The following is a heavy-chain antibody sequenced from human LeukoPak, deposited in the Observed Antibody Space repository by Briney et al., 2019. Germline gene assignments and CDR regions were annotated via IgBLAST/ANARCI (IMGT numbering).Heavy chain of an antibody. CDR1: GFTFSSHW. CDR3: ARDVASWHFDH. J-gene: IGHJ4*02. CDR2: IKSDGSST. Sequence: GGSLRLSCAASGFTFSSHWMHWVRQAPGKGLVWLSRIKSDGSSTSHADSVKGRFTISRDNAKSTLYLQMNSLRADDTAVYFCARDVASWHFDHWGQGTLVTVSS. V-gene: IGHV3-74*01. D-gene: IGHD2-2*01.